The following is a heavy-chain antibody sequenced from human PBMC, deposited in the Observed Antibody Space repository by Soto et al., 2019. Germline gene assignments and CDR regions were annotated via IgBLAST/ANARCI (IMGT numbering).Heavy chain of an antibody. V-gene: IGHV3-15*01. D-gene: IGHD3-9*01. CDR3: TTDYDILTGVDY. Sequence: GGSLRLSCAASGFTFSNAWRSWVRQAPGKGLECVGRIKSKTDGGTTDYAAPVKGRFTISRDDSKNTLYLQMNSLKTEDTAVYYCTTDYDILTGVDYWGQGTLVTVYS. CDR1: GFTFSNAW. CDR2: IKSKTDGGTT. J-gene: IGHJ4*02.